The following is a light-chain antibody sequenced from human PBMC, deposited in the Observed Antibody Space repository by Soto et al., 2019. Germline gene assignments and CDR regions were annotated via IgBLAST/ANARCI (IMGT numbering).Light chain of an antibody. V-gene: IGKV3-20*01. CDR2: GAS. CDR1: QSISSTY. J-gene: IGKJ2*01. Sequence: ETVVTQSPGTLSLSPGERATLSCRASQSISSTYLAWYQQKPGQAPRLLIYGASTRATGIPDRFSGSGSATDFTLTISRLEPEDFAVYYCQQYGSSLPMYTFGQGTKLEIK. CDR3: QQYGSSLPMYT.